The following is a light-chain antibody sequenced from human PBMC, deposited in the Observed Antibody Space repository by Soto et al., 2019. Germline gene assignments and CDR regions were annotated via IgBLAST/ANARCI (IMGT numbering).Light chain of an antibody. CDR2: AAS. V-gene: IGKV1-27*01. J-gene: IGKJ5*01. Sequence: DIQMTQSPSSLSASVGDRVTITCLASQGINNYLAWYQQKPGKVPKLLIYAASTLQSGVPSRFSGSGSGTDFTLNISSLQPEDVATYYCQKYNSAPNTFGQGTRLEIK. CDR3: QKYNSAPNT. CDR1: QGINNY.